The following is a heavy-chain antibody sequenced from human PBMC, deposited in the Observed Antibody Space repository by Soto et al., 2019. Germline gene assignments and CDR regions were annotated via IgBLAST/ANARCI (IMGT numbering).Heavy chain of an antibody. J-gene: IGHJ3*01. CDR2: IHSDGSST. CDR1: GFTFSYYW. V-gene: IGHV3-74*01. D-gene: IGHD3-10*01. CDR3: ERGDRGAFDL. Sequence: EVQLLESGGGLVQPGESLRLSCAASGFTFSYYWMHWVRQAPGMGLVWVSRIHSDGSSTTYADSVKGRFTISRDNARNTLYMQMNSLRAEDTAVYYWERGDRGAFDLWGQGTVLTVSS.